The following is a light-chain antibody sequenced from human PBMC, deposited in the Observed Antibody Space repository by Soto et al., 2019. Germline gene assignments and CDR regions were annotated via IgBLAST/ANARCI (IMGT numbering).Light chain of an antibody. Sequence: QSVLTQPPSVSGAPGQRVTISCTGSSSNIGAGYDVHWYQQLPGTAPKLLIYANSNRPSGVPDRFSGSKSGTSASLAITGLQAEDEADYYCQSYDSSLSGWVFAGGTKLTVL. CDR3: QSYDSSLSGWV. CDR1: SSNIGAGYD. J-gene: IGLJ3*02. V-gene: IGLV1-40*01. CDR2: ANS.